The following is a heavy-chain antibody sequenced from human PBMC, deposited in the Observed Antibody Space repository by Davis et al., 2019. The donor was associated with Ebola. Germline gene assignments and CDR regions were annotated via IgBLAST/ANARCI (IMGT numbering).Heavy chain of an antibody. CDR3: ARDLGDIVVGYYYYGMDV. CDR1: GDSVSSNSAA. V-gene: IGHV6-1*01. J-gene: IGHJ6*02. Sequence: HSQTLSLTCAISGDSVSSNSAAWNWIRQSPSRGLEWLGRTYYRSKWYNDYAVSVKSRITINPDTSKNQFSLQLNSVTPEDTAVYYCARDLGDIVVGYYYYGMDVWGQGTTVTVSS. CDR2: TYYRSKWYN. D-gene: IGHD2-2*01.